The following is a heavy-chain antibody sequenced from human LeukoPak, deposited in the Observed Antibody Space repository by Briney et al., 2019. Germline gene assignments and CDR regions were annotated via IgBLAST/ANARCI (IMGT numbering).Heavy chain of an antibody. V-gene: IGHV4-34*01. Sequence: TSETLSLTCAVYGGSFSGYYWSWIRQPPGKGLEWIGEINHSGSANYNPSLKSRVTISVDTSKNQFSLKLSSVTAADTAVYYSARKVATSPFDYWGQGTLVTVSS. CDR2: INHSGSA. J-gene: IGHJ4*02. D-gene: IGHD5-12*01. CDR1: GGSFSGYY. CDR3: ARKVATSPFDY.